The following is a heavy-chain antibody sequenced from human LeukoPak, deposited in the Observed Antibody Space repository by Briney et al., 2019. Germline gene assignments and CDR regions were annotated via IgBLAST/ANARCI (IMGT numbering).Heavy chain of an antibody. Sequence: PGGSLRLSCAASGFTFSSYGMHWVRQAPGKGLEWVAFIRYDGSNKYYADSVKGRFTISRDNSKNTLYLQMNSLRAEDTAVYYCAKDMTRYCSSTSCYAGYWGQGTLVTVSS. D-gene: IGHD2-2*01. CDR2: IRYDGSNK. J-gene: IGHJ4*02. V-gene: IGHV3-30*02. CDR3: AKDMTRYCSSTSCYAGY. CDR1: GFTFSSYG.